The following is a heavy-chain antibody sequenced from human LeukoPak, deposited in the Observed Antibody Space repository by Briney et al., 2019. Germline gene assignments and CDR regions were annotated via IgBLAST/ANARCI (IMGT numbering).Heavy chain of an antibody. CDR3: AKDSVVRSRLRYYHMDV. V-gene: IGHV3-9*01. D-gene: IGHD5-18*01. CDR2: ISWNSGSI. J-gene: IGHJ6*03. CDR1: GFTFDDYA. Sequence: GGSLRLSCAASGFTFDDYAMHWVRQAPGKGLEWVSGISWNSGSIGYADSVKGRFTISRDNAKNSLYLQMNSLRAEDTALYYCAKDSVVRSRLRYYHMDVWGKGTTVTVSS.